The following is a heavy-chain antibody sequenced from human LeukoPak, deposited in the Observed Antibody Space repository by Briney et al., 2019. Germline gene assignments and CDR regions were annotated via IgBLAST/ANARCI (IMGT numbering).Heavy chain of an antibody. J-gene: IGHJ3*02. CDR1: GGSINSYY. CDR3: AREVDTFDI. Sequence: PSETLSLTCTVSGGSINSYYWSWIRQPPGKGLEWIGYIYFTGSTNYNPSLKSRVTISVDTSKNQFSLRLNSVTAADTAVYYCAREVDTFDIWGQGTMVTVSS. V-gene: IGHV4-59*01. CDR2: IYFTGST.